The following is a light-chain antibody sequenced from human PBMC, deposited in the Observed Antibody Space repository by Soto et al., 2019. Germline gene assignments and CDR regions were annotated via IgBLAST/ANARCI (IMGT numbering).Light chain of an antibody. Sequence: DIQMTQSPSTLSASVGDRVTITCRASQSFSSWLAWYQQKPGKAPKLLSYEASSLESGVPSRFSGSGSGTEFTLTISGLQPDDFATYYCQQYNSYPYTFDQGTKLEIK. CDR2: EAS. V-gene: IGKV1-5*03. CDR3: QQYNSYPYT. CDR1: QSFSSW. J-gene: IGKJ2*01.